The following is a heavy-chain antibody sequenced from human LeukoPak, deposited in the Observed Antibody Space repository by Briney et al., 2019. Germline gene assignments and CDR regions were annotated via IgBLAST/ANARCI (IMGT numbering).Heavy chain of an antibody. V-gene: IGHV1-8*02. Sequence: EASVKVSCKASGYTFTSYGISWVRQATGQGLEWMGWMNPNSGNTGYAQKFQGRVTMTRNTSISTAYMELSSLRSEDTAVYYCARGRIRYYYYYYMDVWGKGTTVTISS. J-gene: IGHJ6*03. CDR2: MNPNSGNT. CDR3: ARGRIRYYYYYYMDV. CDR1: GYTFTSYG. D-gene: IGHD1-14*01.